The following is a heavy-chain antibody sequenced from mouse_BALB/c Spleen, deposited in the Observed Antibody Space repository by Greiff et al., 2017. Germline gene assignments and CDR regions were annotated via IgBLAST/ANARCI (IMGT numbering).Heavy chain of an antibody. D-gene: IGHD2-4*01. CDR1: GYTFTSYT. V-gene: IGHV1-4*01. CDR2: INPSSGYT. Sequence: QVQLQQSGAELARPGASVKMSCKASGYTFTSYTMHWVKQRPGQGLEWIGYINPSSGYTNYKQKFKDKATLTADKSSSTAYMQLSSLTSEDSAVYYCARSPSMITDAMEYWGQGASGTVSS. J-gene: IGHJ4*01. CDR3: ARSPSMITDAMEY.